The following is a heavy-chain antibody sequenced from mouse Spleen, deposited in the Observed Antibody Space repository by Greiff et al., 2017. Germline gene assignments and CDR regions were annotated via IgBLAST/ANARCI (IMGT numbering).Heavy chain of an antibody. D-gene: IGHD1-1*01. V-gene: IGHV2-4-1*01. CDR2: IWSDGST. J-gene: IGHJ3*01. CDR1: GFSLTNYA. Sequence: VKLMESGPGLVAPSQSLSITCTVSGFSLTNYAVHWVRQSPGKGLEWLGVIWSDGSTDYNAAFISRLSISKDNSKSQVFFKMNSLQADDTAIYYCARIGYYGSSYVAYWGQGTLVTVSA. CDR3: ARIGYYGSSYVAY.